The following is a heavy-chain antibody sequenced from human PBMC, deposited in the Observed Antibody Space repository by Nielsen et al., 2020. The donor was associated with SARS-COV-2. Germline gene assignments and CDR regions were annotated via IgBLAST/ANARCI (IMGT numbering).Heavy chain of an antibody. CDR3: AKDPLWFGELLLNYFDY. Sequence: GGSLRLSCAASGFTFSSYDMHWVRQATGKGLEWVSAIGTAGDTYYPGSVKGRFTISRENAKNSLYLQMNSLRAGDTAVYYCAKDPLWFGELLLNYFDYWGQGTLVTVSS. CDR1: GFTFSSYD. CDR2: IGTAGDT. D-gene: IGHD3-10*01. V-gene: IGHV3-13*01. J-gene: IGHJ4*02.